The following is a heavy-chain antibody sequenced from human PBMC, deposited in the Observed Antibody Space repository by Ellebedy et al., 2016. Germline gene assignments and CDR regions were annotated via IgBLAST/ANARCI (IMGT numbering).Heavy chain of an antibody. CDR1: GFTFTSST. CDR3: ATGRRVVVATF. D-gene: IGHD2-15*01. V-gene: IGHV1-58*02. CDR2: IVVGSGNT. Sequence: ASVKVSCTASGFTFTSSTMQWVRQARGQRLEWMGWIVVGSGNTNYAQKFQDRVTITRDTSTNTAYMELRSLTPEDTALYYCATGRRVVVATFWGQGTPVTVSS. J-gene: IGHJ1*01.